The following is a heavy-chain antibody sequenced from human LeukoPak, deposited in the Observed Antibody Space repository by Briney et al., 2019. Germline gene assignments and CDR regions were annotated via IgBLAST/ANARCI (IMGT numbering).Heavy chain of an antibody. CDR2: INSGDSAV. CDR1: GFTFSTYN. V-gene: IGHV3-48*01. Sequence: GGSLRLSCAASGFTFSTYNMLWARQTPGKGLEWLFYINSGDSAVHYADSVKDRFTFSRDNAKNLLYLQMNSLRVEDTGIYYCARVGSRGDWFDYWGQGTRVTVSS. CDR3: ARVGSRGDWFDY. D-gene: IGHD1-26*01. J-gene: IGHJ5*01.